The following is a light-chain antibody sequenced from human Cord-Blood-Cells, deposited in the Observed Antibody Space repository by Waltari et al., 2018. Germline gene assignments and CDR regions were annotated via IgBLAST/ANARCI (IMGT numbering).Light chain of an antibody. Sequence: EIVLTQSPGTLSLSPGERATLSCRASQSVSSNLAWYQQKPGQAPRLLIYGASTRATGIAARFSGGRSGTEYTLTISSLQSEDFAVYYCQQYNNWPYTFGQGTTLEIK. CDR1: QSVSSN. CDR3: QQYNNWPYT. J-gene: IGKJ2*01. CDR2: GAS. V-gene: IGKV3-15*01.